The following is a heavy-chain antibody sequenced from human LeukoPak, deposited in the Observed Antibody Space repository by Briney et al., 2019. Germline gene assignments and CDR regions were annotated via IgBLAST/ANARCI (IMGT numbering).Heavy chain of an antibody. D-gene: IGHD3-22*01. J-gene: IGHJ4*02. Sequence: GASVKVSCKASGYTFTSYYMHWVRQAPGQGLEWMGIINPSGGSTSYAQKFQGRVTMTRDMSTSTVYMELSSLRSEDTAVYYCAKELPLARYLDTSGYFDYWGQGTLVTVSS. CDR2: INPSGGST. CDR1: GYTFTSYY. V-gene: IGHV1-46*01. CDR3: AKELPLARYLDTSGYFDY.